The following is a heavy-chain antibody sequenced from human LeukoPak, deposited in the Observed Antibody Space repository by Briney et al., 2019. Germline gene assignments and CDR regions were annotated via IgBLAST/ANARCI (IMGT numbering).Heavy chain of an antibody. Sequence: ASVKVSCKASGYTFTSYGISWVRQAPGQGLEWMGWISAYNGNTNYAQKLQGRATMTTDTSTSTAYMELRSLRSDDTAVYYCARDSGSASGYYIEYFQHWGQGTLVTVSS. D-gene: IGHD3-22*01. J-gene: IGHJ1*01. V-gene: IGHV1-18*01. CDR3: ARDSGSASGYYIEYFQH. CDR2: ISAYNGNT. CDR1: GYTFTSYG.